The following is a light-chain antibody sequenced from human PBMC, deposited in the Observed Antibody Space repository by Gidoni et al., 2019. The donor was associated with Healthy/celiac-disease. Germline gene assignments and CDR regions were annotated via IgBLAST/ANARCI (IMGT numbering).Light chain of an antibody. CDR1: QSVSSY. J-gene: IGKJ2*04. CDR3: QQRSNWPRSS. CDR2: DAS. Sequence: EIVLTRSPATLSLSPGERATLSCRASQSVSSYLAWYQQKPGQAPRLLIYDASNRATGIPARFSGSGSGTDFTLTISSLEPEDFAVYYCQQRSNWPRSSFGQGTKLEIK. V-gene: IGKV3-11*01.